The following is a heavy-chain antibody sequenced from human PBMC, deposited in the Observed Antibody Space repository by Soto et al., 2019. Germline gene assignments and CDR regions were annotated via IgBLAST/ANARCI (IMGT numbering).Heavy chain of an antibody. CDR2: IGVGGGDR. Sequence: EVQLLESGGGLVQPGGSLRLSCAASGFTFSSYAMSWVRQAPGKGLEWVSIIGVGGGDRYYPESVKGRFTISRDNSRYTLYMEMNSLRDEDTAVYYCATVRFWELVWGHGTLVTVSS. CDR1: GFTFSSYA. J-gene: IGHJ4*01. CDR3: ATVRFWELV. V-gene: IGHV3-23*01. D-gene: IGHD3-16*01.